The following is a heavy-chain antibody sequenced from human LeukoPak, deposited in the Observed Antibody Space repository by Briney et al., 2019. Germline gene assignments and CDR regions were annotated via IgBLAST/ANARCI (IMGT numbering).Heavy chain of an antibody. D-gene: IGHD3-10*01. CDR2: IKQDGSEK. V-gene: IGHV3-7*01. Sequence: GGSLRLSCAGYGFIFSSYWMSWVRQAPGKGLEWVANIKQDGSEKYYVDSVKGRFTISRDNAKNSLYLQMNSPRVEDTAVYYCAKLAKYFYGAETFYFFEHWGQGTPVTASS. J-gene: IGHJ4*02. CDR3: AKLAKYFYGAETFYFFEH. CDR1: GFIFSSYW.